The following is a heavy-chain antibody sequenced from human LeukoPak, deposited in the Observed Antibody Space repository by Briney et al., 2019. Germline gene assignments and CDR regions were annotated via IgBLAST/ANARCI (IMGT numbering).Heavy chain of an antibody. D-gene: IGHD2-15*01. CDR1: GGSISSHY. Sequence: PSETLSLTCTVSGGSISSHYWSWIRQPAGKGLEWIGRIYTSGSTNYNPSLKSRVTMSVDTSVNQFSLKLSSVTAADTAVYYCARGYCSGGSCHTRYYYYYMDVWGKGTTVTVSS. CDR3: ARGYCSGGSCHTRYYYYYMDV. CDR2: IYTSGST. V-gene: IGHV4-4*07. J-gene: IGHJ6*03.